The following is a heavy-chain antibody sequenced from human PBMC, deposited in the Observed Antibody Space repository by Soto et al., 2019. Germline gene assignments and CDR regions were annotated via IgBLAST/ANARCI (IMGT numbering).Heavy chain of an antibody. CDR2: ISSSSSTI. Sequence: GGSLRLSCAASGFTFSSYSMNWVRQAPGKGLEWVSYISSSSSTIYYADSVKGRFTISRDNAKNSLYLQMNSLRAEDTAVYYCARDGHVVVVAATCFDYWGQGTLVTVSS. CDR1: GFTFSSYS. CDR3: ARDGHVVVVAATCFDY. J-gene: IGHJ4*02. D-gene: IGHD2-15*01. V-gene: IGHV3-48*01.